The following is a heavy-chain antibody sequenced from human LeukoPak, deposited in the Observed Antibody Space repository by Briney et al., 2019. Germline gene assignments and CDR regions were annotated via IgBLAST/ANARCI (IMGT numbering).Heavy chain of an antibody. J-gene: IGHJ6*03. V-gene: IGHV3-48*01. CDR1: VFSFSSYS. CDR2: ISSGSNTI. CDR3: ARDLSAPPHLVPYYYYMDV. Sequence: GGSLRLSCVASVFSFSSYSMNWVRQAPGKGLEWVSHISSGSNTIYYADSVKGRFTISRDNAKSSLYLQMNSLRAEDTAVYYCARDLSAPPHLVPYYYYMDVWGKGATVTVSS. D-gene: IGHD6-13*01.